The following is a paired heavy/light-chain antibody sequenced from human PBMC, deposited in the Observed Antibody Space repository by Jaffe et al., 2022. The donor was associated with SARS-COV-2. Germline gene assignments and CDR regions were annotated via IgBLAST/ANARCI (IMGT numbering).Light chain of an antibody. Sequence: IVMTQSPGSLAVSLGDRATINCKSSQSVFYSSTNKNYLAWYQQKPGQPPKLLISWASTRESGVPDRFSGSGSGTDFTLTISSLQAEDVAVYYCQQYYSTPQAFGQGTKLEIK. J-gene: IGKJ2*01. CDR3: QQYYSTPQA. CDR2: WAS. V-gene: IGKV4-1*01. CDR1: QSVFYSSTNKNY.
Heavy chain of an antibody. J-gene: IGHJ6*02. V-gene: IGHV3-23*01. CDR1: GITLSSYA. CDR3: AKDLDIVPVSAAHRANYAMDV. Sequence: EVQLLESGGGLVQPGGSLRLSCAASGITLSSYAMSWVRQAPGKGLEWVSAISGSGGNTYYTASVKGRFTISTDNSKNTLYLLMNSLRAEDTAVYYCAKDLDIVPVSAAHRANYAMDVWGQGTTVTVSS. D-gene: IGHD2-2*01. CDR2: ISGSGGNT.